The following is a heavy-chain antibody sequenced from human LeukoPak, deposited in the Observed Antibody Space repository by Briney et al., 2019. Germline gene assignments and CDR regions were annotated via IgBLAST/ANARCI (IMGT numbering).Heavy chain of an antibody. D-gene: IGHD3-22*01. CDR1: GGSFSGYY. CDR3: ARQPLYDTSGYDQFDY. CDR2: ICHKGDT. Sequence: SETLSLTCAVYGGSFSGYYWSWIRQPPGKGLEWIGEICHKGDTNYNPSLKSRVTISVDTSKNQFSLRLSSVTAADTALYYCARQPLYDTSGYDQFDYWGQGTLVTVSS. J-gene: IGHJ4*02. V-gene: IGHV4-34*01.